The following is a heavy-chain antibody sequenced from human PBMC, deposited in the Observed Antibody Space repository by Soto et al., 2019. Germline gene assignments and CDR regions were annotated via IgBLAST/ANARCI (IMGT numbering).Heavy chain of an antibody. CDR3: ARHSYGGLDY. D-gene: IGHD4-17*01. CDR2: IHSTGTT. V-gene: IGHV4-59*08. Sequence: QVQLQESGPGLVKSSETLSLTCTVSGGSVSNYYWSWIRLPPGKGLEWIGYIHSTGTTNYNPSLKSRITISVDTSKYQLSLKVKSVTAADTAVYYCARHSYGGLDYWVQGTLVTVSS. CDR1: GGSVSNYY. J-gene: IGHJ4*02.